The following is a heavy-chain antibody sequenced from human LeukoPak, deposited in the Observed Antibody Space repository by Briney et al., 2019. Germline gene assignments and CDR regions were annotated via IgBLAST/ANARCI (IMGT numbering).Heavy chain of an antibody. J-gene: IGHJ4*02. V-gene: IGHV1-69*05. D-gene: IGHD6-13*01. CDR3: ARYREAYSSSWYEDY. CDR2: IIPIFGTA. Sequence: SVKVSCKASGGTFSSYAISWVRQAPGQGLVWMGGIIPIFGTANYAQKFQGRVTITTDESTSTAYMELSSLRSEDTAVYYCARYREAYSSSWYEDYWGQGTLVTVS. CDR1: GGTFSSYA.